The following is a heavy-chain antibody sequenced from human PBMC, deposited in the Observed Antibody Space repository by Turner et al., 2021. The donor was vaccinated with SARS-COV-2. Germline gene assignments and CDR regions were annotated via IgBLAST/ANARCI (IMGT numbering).Heavy chain of an antibody. D-gene: IGHD3-22*01. Sequence: EVQLVVSGGGLVQPGGSLRLPCAASGFTFSSYDMHWVRQATGKGLEWDSAIGTAGDTYYPGSVKGRFTITRENAKNSLYLQMNSLRAGDTAVYYCARGYFDSSGYHNWFDPWGQGTLVTVSS. CDR2: IGTAGDT. CDR1: GFTFSSYD. J-gene: IGHJ5*02. V-gene: IGHV3-13*04. CDR3: ARGYFDSSGYHNWFDP.